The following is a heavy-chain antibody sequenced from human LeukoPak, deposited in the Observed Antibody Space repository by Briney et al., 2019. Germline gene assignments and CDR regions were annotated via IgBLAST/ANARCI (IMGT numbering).Heavy chain of an antibody. V-gene: IGHV3-74*01. CDR3: AKLTGSYALYNYYYYMDV. Sequence: GGSLRLSCAASGFTLSAYWMHWVRQAPGRGLVWVSRIAPDGSRTDYADSVKGRFTISRDNAKNSLYLQMNSLRAEDTAVYYCAKLTGSYALYNYYYYMDVWGKGTTVTVSS. J-gene: IGHJ6*03. CDR2: IAPDGSRT. CDR1: GFTLSAYW. D-gene: IGHD1-26*01.